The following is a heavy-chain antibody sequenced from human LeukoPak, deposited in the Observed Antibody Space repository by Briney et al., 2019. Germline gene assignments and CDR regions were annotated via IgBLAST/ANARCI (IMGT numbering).Heavy chain of an antibody. D-gene: IGHD5-12*01. CDR1: GFTFTTNA. CDR2: ISGRTGGT. J-gene: IGHJ4*02. Sequence: GGSLRLSCAASGFTFTTNAMSWVRQAPGKGLEWVSAISGRTGGTYYADSVMGRFTISRDNAENSLYLQMNSLRDEDTAVYYCARAMRSGYDYWGQGTLVTVSS. V-gene: IGHV3-23*01. CDR3: ARAMRSGYDY.